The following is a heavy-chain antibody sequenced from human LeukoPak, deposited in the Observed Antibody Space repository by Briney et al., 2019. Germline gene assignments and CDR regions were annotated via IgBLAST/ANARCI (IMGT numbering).Heavy chain of an antibody. V-gene: IGHV3-69-1*01. CDR3: ARLLLL. J-gene: IGHJ4*02. CDR2: ITGISDI. Sequence: SLRLSCTASGFTFRDYSVNSVRQAPRKGLEWVSCITGISDIYTADPAKGRLTISRDNAKNTVYLQMNSLRAEHTGMYYCARLLLLWRQGTRVPVPS. CDR1: GFTFRDYS. D-gene: IGHD2/OR15-2a*01.